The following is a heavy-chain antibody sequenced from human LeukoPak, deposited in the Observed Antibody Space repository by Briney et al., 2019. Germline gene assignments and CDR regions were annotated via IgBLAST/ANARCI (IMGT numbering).Heavy chain of an antibody. CDR3: ARVPLRFLEWLLPQRDYYYYMDV. CDR1: GYTFTSYG. V-gene: IGHV1-18*01. J-gene: IGHJ6*03. D-gene: IGHD3-3*01. CDR2: ISAYNGNT. Sequence: GASVKVSCKASGYTFTSYGISWVRQAPGQGLEWMGWISAYNGNTNYAQKLQGRVTMTTDTSTSTAYMELRSLRSDDTAVYYCARVPLRFLEWLLPQRDYYYYMDVWGKGTTVTVSS.